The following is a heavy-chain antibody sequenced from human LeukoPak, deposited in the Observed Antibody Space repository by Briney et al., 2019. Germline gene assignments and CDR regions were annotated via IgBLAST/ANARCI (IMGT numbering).Heavy chain of an antibody. CDR1: GVSISSYY. CDR2: IYYSGST. V-gene: IGHV4-59*01. D-gene: IGHD3-22*01. Sequence: SETLSLTCTVSGVSISSYYWSWIRQPPGKGLEWIGYIYYSGSTNYNPSLKSRVTISVDTSKNQFSLKLSSVTAADTAVYYCARPLHYYDSSGYYYWGQGTLVTVSS. CDR3: ARPLHYYDSSGYYY. J-gene: IGHJ4*02.